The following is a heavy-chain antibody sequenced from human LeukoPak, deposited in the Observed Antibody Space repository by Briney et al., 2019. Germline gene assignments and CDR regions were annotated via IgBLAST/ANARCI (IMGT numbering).Heavy chain of an antibody. V-gene: IGHV4-61*01. J-gene: IGHJ5*02. D-gene: IGHD3-10*01. Sequence: SETLSLTCTVSGGSVSSGSYYWSWIRQPPGKGLEWIGYIYYSGSTNYNPSLKSRVTISVDTSKNQFSLKLSSVTAADTAVYYCARMYYYGSGSSLYNWFDLWGQGTLVTVSS. CDR3: ARMYYYGSGSSLYNWFDL. CDR1: GGSVSSGSYY. CDR2: IYYSGST.